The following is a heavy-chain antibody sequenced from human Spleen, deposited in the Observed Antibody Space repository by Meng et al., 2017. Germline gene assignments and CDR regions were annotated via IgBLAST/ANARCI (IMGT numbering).Heavy chain of an antibody. V-gene: IGHV4-31*03. CDR2: IYYSGST. D-gene: IGHD1-26*01. Sequence: QLQLQESGPGLVKPSETRSLTCTVSGGSITSGGYYWSWIRQHPGKGLEWIGYIYYSGSTYYNPSLKSRVTISVDTSKNQFSLKLSSVTAADTAVYYCAREWEQSYFDYWGQGTLVTVSS. CDR1: GGSITSGGYY. CDR3: AREWEQSYFDY. J-gene: IGHJ4*02.